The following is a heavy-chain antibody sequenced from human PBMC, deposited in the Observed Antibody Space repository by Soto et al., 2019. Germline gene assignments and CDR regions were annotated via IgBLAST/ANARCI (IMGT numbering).Heavy chain of an antibody. CDR2: IIPIPGTA. D-gene: IGHD2-2*01. J-gene: IGHJ6*02. CDR3: ARSQGSSTSLEIYYYYYYGMDV. CDR1: GGTFDSYA. Sequence: QVQLVQSGAKVKKPGSSVKVSCKASGGTFDSYAISWVRQAPRQGLEWMGGIIPIPGTANYAQKFQGRVTIAADESTSTAYMELSSLTSEDTAVYYCARSQGSSTSLEIYYYYYYGMDVWGQGTTVTVSS. V-gene: IGHV1-69*01.